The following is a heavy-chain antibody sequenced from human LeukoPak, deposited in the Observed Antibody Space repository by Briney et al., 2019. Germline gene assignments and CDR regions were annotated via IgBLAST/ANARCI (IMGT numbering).Heavy chain of an antibody. Sequence: SETLSLTCTVSGGSISSYYWSWIRQPPGKGLEWIGYIYYSGCTNYNPSLKSRVTISVDTSKNQFSLKLSSVTAADTAVYYCARDLGAKGGWGQGTLVTVSS. CDR1: GGSISSYY. CDR3: ARDLGAKGG. D-gene: IGHD3-16*01. CDR2: IYYSGCT. J-gene: IGHJ4*02. V-gene: IGHV4-59*01.